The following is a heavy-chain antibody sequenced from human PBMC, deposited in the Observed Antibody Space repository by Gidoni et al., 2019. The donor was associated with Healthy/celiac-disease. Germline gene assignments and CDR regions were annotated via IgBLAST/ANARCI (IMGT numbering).Heavy chain of an antibody. CDR2: IIPIFGTA. D-gene: IGHD3-10*01. V-gene: IGHV1-69*01. CDR1: GGTFSSYA. Sequence: QVQLVRSGAEVKKPGSSVKVSCKASGGTFSSYAISWVRQAPGQGLEWMGGIIPIFGTANYAQKFQGRVTITADESTSTAYMELSSLRSEDTAVYYCARDALWFGELIYYYGMDVWGQGTTVTVSS. J-gene: IGHJ6*02. CDR3: ARDALWFGELIYYYGMDV.